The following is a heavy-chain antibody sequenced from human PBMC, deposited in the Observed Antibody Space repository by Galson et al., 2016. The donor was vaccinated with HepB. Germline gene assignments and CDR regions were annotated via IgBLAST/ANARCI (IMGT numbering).Heavy chain of an antibody. CDR2: IYFNGNT. J-gene: IGHJ5*02. V-gene: IGHV4-39*01. CDR1: NVSIRSTSYY. Sequence: SETLSLTCTVSNVSIRSTSYYWGWIRQSPEKGLEWIGSIYFNGNTYYNPSLMSWASISVDTSNNQFSLKFNSMTAADTAVYYCARHINAARWFDPWGQGNLVTVSS. D-gene: IGHD6-6*01. CDR3: ARHINAARWFDP.